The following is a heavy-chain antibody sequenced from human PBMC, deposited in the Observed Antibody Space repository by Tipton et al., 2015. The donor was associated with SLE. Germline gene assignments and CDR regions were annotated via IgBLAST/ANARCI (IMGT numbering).Heavy chain of an antibody. CDR1: GGSISSSISY. CDR3: ARDRRDLWRFGAHFDP. V-gene: IGHV4-39*07. D-gene: IGHD3-10*01. CDR2: IYYSGSP. J-gene: IGHJ5*02. Sequence: TLSLTCTVSGGSISSSISYWGWIRQPPGKGLEWIGSIYYSGSPYYNPSLKSRVTISVDTSKNQFSLKLSSVTAADTAVYYCARDRRDLWRFGAHFDPWGQGTLVTVSS.